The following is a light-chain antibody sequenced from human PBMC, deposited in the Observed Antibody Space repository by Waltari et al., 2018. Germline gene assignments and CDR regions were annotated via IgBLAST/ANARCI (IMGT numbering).Light chain of an antibody. Sequence: DIQMTQSPSSLSASVGDRVTITCRASQAISNYLAWYQQKPGKVPKLLIYAASILQSGVPSRFSGTGSGTGFSLTISSLQPEDVGTYYCQKYNSAPLTFGGGTKVEIK. V-gene: IGKV1-27*01. CDR2: AAS. CDR3: QKYNSAPLT. J-gene: IGKJ4*01. CDR1: QAISNY.